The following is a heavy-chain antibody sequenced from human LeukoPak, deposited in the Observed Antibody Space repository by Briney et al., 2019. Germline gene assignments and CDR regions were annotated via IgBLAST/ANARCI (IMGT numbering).Heavy chain of an antibody. CDR1: GGSISSYY. J-gene: IGHJ3*02. Sequence: SETLSLTCTVSGGSISSYYWSWIRQPPGKGLEWIGYIYYSGSTNYNPSLKMRVTISVDTSKNQCSLKLRSVPAADTAVYYCARETKGFLEWLPIPIDDAFDIWGQGTMVTVSS. CDR3: ARETKGFLEWLPIPIDDAFDI. V-gene: IGHV4-59*01. D-gene: IGHD3-3*01. CDR2: IYYSGST.